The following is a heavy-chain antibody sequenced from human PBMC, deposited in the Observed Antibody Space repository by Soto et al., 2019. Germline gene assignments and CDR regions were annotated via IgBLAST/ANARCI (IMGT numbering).Heavy chain of an antibody. D-gene: IGHD5-18*01. CDR3: ARAPDPTRGYSYGLFDY. Sequence: QVQLVQSGAEVKKPGSSVKVSCKASGGTFSSYAISWVRQAPGQGLEWMGGIIPIFGTANYAQKFQGRVTINAEESTSTAYMELSSLRSEDTAVYYCARAPDPTRGYSYGLFDYWGQGTLVTVSS. CDR2: IIPIFGTA. CDR1: GGTFSSYA. J-gene: IGHJ4*02. V-gene: IGHV1-69*12.